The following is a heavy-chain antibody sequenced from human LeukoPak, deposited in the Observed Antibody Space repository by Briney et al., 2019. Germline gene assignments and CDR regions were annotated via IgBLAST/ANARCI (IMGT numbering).Heavy chain of an antibody. Sequence: GGSLRLSYAASRFTFSSYSMTWVRQAPGKGLEWVANINQDGSEKNYVDSVKGRFTISRDYAKNSLYLQMNSLRAEDTAVYYCARSRLWGNDAFDIWGQGTMVTVSS. CDR2: INQDGSEK. CDR1: RFTFSSYS. J-gene: IGHJ3*02. CDR3: ARSRLWGNDAFDI. V-gene: IGHV3-7*05. D-gene: IGHD7-27*01.